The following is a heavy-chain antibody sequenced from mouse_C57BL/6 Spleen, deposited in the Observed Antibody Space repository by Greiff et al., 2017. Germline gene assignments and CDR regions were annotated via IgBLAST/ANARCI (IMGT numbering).Heavy chain of an antibody. J-gene: IGHJ2*01. D-gene: IGHD1-1*01. V-gene: IGHV1-64*01. CDR2: IHPNSGST. CDR1: GYTFTSYW. Sequence: VQLQQPGAELVKPGASVKLSCKASGYTFTSYWMHWVKQRPGQGLEWIGMIHPNSGSTNYNEKFKGKATLTVDKSSSTAYMQLSSLTSEDSAVYYCARGSSSFDYWGQGTTLTVSS. CDR3: ARGSSSFDY.